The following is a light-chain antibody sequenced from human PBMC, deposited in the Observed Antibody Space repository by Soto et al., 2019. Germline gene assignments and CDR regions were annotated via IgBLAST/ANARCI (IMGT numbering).Light chain of an antibody. CDR1: QSVSTY. V-gene: IGKV3-11*01. CDR3: QQRADWPAIT. J-gene: IGKJ5*01. Sequence: SVFTPSRTTVSFTPGERAIHSCSTSQSVSTYLAWYQQKPGQAPRLLIFDASNRATGIPARFSGSGSGTDFTLTISSLEPEDFAVYYCQQRADWPAITAAQRARLEI. CDR2: DAS.